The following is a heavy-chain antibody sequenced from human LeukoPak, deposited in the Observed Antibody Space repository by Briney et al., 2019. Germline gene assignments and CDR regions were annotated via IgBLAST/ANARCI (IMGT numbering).Heavy chain of an antibody. CDR1: GGSISSYY. V-gene: IGHV4-59*08. CDR3: ARRSATRDYYGMDV. J-gene: IGHJ6*02. CDR2: IYYSGST. Sequence: SETLSLTCTASGGSISSYYWSWIRQPPGKGLEWIGYIYYSGSTNYNPSLKSRVTISVDTSKSQFSLKLSSVTAADTAVYYCARRSATRDYYGMDVWGQGTTVTVSS. D-gene: IGHD5-24*01.